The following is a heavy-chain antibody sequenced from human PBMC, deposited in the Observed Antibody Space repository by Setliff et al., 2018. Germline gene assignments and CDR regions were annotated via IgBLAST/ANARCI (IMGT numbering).Heavy chain of an antibody. J-gene: IGHJ4*02. Sequence: PGESLKISCKGSGYTFMTYWIGWVRQMPGKGLEWMGIIYPGDSDTTYSPSFQGQVTISADKSISTAYLQWSTLKASDTAMYYCARSTVTQDFDYWGQGTLVTVS. CDR1: GYTFMTYW. V-gene: IGHV5-51*01. CDR2: IYPGDSDT. CDR3: ARSTVTQDFDY. D-gene: IGHD4-17*01.